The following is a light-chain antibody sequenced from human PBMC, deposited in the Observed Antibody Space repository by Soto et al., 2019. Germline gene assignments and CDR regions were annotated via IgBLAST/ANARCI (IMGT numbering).Light chain of an antibody. J-gene: IGKJ1*01. Sequence: DIQVSKSPSTLPASVADRVNITWRASQSISLWLAWYQQKPGKATKLLIHDASSLERGVPSRFSGSGSGTEFPLTISILPPDDFAIYYCQQYHSYWTFGQGTKVDIK. CDR2: DAS. CDR1: QSISLW. V-gene: IGKV1-5*01. CDR3: QQYHSYWT.